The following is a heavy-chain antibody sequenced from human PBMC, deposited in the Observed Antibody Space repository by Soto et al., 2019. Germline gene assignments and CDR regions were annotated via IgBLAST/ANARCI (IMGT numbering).Heavy chain of an antibody. CDR1: GFTFSSYW. J-gene: IGHJ4*02. CDR2: IKQDGSEK. Sequence: EVQLVESGGGLVQPGGSLRLSCAASGFTFSSYWMSWVRQAPGKGLEWVANIKQDGSEKYYVDSVKGRFTISRDNAKNSLYLQMNSLRAEDTAVYYCAREEGYSYGSPYYFDYWGQGTLVTVSS. D-gene: IGHD5-18*01. CDR3: AREEGYSYGSPYYFDY. V-gene: IGHV3-7*01.